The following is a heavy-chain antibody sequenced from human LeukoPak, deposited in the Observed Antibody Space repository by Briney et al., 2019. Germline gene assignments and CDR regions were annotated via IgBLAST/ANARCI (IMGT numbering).Heavy chain of an antibody. Sequence: SVKVSCKASGGTFSSYAISWVRRAPGQGLEWMGGIIPIFGTANYAQKFQGRVTITADESTSTAYMELSSLRSEDTAVYYCAREGGATSNFDYWGQGTLVTVSS. V-gene: IGHV1-69*13. J-gene: IGHJ4*02. CDR2: IIPIFGTA. D-gene: IGHD1-26*01. CDR1: GGTFSSYA. CDR3: AREGGATSNFDY.